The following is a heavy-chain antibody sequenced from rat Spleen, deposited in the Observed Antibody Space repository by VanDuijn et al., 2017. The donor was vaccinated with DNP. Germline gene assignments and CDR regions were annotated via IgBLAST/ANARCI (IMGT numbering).Heavy chain of an antibody. J-gene: IGHJ2*01. CDR2: ISYSGST. CDR1: GYSITSNY. Sequence: EVQLQESGPGLVKPSQSLSLTCSVTGYSITSNYWGWIRKFPGNKMEWIGHISYSGSTGYNPSLKSRISINRHTSKNQSFLQLHSVTTDDTATYCCARWVRALDYWGHGVMVTVSS. CDR3: ARWVRALDY. V-gene: IGHV3-1*01. D-gene: IGHD4-1*01.